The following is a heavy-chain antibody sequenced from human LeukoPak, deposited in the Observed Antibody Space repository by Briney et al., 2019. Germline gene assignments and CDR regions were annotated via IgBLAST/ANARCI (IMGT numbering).Heavy chain of an antibody. J-gene: IGHJ4*02. CDR3: ATGYSSTWYYFDY. Sequence: SETLSLTCTVSGGSITSYYWSWIRQPAGKGLEWIGYIYHSGSTNYNPSLKSRVTISADTSKDQFSLKLASVTAADTAVYYCATGYSSTWYYFDYWGQGTLVTVSS. D-gene: IGHD6-13*01. CDR2: IYHSGST. V-gene: IGHV4-59*01. CDR1: GGSITSYY.